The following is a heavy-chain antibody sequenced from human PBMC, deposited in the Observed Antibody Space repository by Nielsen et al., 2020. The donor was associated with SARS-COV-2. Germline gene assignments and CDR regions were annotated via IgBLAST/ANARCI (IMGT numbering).Heavy chain of an antibody. CDR2: INPTDGGT. D-gene: IGHD1-26*01. V-gene: IGHV1-46*01. CDR1: GYMFTAYH. Sequence: ASVKVSCKASGYMFTAYHVHWVRQAPGQGLEWMGLINPTDGGTTYAQKFQGRVTMTRVTSTSTVYMELSSLRSDDTAVYYCARDTSGTYRRVDYWGQGTLVTVSS. J-gene: IGHJ4*02. CDR3: ARDTSGTYRRVDY.